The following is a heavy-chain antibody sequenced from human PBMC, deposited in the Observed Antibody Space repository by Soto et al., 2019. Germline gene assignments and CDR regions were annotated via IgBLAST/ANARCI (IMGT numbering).Heavy chain of an antibody. J-gene: IGHJ5*02. V-gene: IGHV1-69*01. D-gene: IGHD2-15*01. CDR2: IIPIFGTA. CDR1: GGTFSSYA. Sequence: QVQLVQSGAEVKKPGSSVKVSCKASGGTFSSYAISWVRQAPGQGLEWMGGIIPIFGTANYAQKFQGRVTITADESTSTVYMELSSLRSEDTAVYYCARGPKGGVVAATSWFDPWGQGTLVTVSS. CDR3: ARGPKGGVVAATSWFDP.